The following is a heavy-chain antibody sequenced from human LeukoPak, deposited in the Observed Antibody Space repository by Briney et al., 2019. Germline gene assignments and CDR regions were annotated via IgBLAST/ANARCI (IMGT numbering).Heavy chain of an antibody. D-gene: IGHD3-3*01. J-gene: IGHJ4*02. CDR1: GFTFSNAW. V-gene: IGHV3-21*01. Sequence: GWSLRLSCAASGFTFSNAWMNWVRQAPGQGLEWVSSISSSSSYIYYADSVKGRFTISRDNAKNSLYLQMNSLRAEDAAVYYCARDPGFWSGYYHDYWGRGTLVTVSS. CDR2: ISSSSSYI. CDR3: ARDPGFWSGYYHDY.